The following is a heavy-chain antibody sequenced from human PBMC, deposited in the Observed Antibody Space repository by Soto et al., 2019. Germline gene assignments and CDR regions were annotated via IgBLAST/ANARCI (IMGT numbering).Heavy chain of an antibody. CDR2: IKSKTDGGTT. V-gene: IGHV3-15*07. CDR1: GFTFSDAW. D-gene: IGHD2-2*03. CDR3: ARDGGYCSSTSCLRGYYYYYMDV. Sequence: GGSLRLSCAASGFTFSDAWMNWVRQAPGKGLEWVGRIKSKTDGGTTDYAAPVTGRFTISRDDSKNTLYLQMNSLRAEDTAVYYCARDGGYCSSTSCLRGYYYYYMDVWGKGTTVTVSS. J-gene: IGHJ6*03.